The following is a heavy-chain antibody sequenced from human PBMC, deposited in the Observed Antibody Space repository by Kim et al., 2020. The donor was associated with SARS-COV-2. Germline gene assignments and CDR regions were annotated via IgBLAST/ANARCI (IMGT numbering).Heavy chain of an antibody. J-gene: IGHJ4*02. CDR3: AKTGSVRDPFDY. Sequence: SNPSLTSRVTVSVDTSKNQFSRKLSSVTAADTAVYYCAKTGSVRDPFDYWGQGTLVTVSS. V-gene: IGHV4-39*01. D-gene: IGHD4-4*01.